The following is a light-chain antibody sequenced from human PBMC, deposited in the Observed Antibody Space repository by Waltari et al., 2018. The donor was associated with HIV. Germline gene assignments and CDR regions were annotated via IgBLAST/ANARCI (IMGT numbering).Light chain of an antibody. V-gene: IGLV2-23*02. Sequence: QSALTQPASVSGSPGQSITISCPGTSSAVGSYNLVSWYQQHPGKAPKLMIYEVSKRPSGVSNRFSGSKSGNTASLTISGLQAEDEADYYCCSYAGSVVFGGGTKLTVL. J-gene: IGLJ2*01. CDR2: EVS. CDR3: CSYAGSVV. CDR1: SSAVGSYNL.